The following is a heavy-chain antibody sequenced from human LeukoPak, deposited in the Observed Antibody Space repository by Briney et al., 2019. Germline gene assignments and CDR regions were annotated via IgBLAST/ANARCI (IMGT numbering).Heavy chain of an antibody. V-gene: IGHV1-2*02. D-gene: IGHD4-17*01. J-gene: IGHJ4*02. CDR2: INPNSGGT. CDR3: ARHHYGEYGGGEY. Sequence: ASVKVSCKASGYTFTGYYMHWVRQAPGQGLEWMGWINPNSGGTNHAQKFQGRVTMTRDTSISTAYMELSRLRSDDTAVYYCARHHYGEYGGGEYWGQGTLVTVSS. CDR1: GYTFTGYY.